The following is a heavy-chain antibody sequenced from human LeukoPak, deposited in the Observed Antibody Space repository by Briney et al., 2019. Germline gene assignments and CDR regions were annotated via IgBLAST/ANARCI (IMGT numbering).Heavy chain of an antibody. V-gene: IGHV3-53*01. CDR1: GFTVSRNY. D-gene: IGHD4-23*01. CDR2: IHSGGST. Sequence: GGSLRLSCAASGFTVSRNYMSWVRQAPGKGLEWVSIIHSGGSTYYADSVKGRFTISRDNSKNTLYLQMNSLRAEDTAVYYCAREDGYGGNSFDYWGQGTLVTVSS. CDR3: AREDGYGGNSFDY. J-gene: IGHJ4*02.